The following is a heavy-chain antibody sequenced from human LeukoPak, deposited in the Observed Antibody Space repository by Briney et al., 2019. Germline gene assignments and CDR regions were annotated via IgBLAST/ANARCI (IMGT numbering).Heavy chain of an antibody. CDR1: GYTFTGYY. Sequence: ASVKVSCKASGYTFTGYYMHWVRQAPGQGLEWMGWINPNSGGTNYAQKFQGRVTMTRDTSISTAYMELSSLRSDDTAMFYCARDERYDSSGYPFDYWGRGTLVTVSS. CDR3: ARDERYDSSGYPFDY. D-gene: IGHD3-22*01. V-gene: IGHV1-2*02. J-gene: IGHJ4*02. CDR2: INPNSGGT.